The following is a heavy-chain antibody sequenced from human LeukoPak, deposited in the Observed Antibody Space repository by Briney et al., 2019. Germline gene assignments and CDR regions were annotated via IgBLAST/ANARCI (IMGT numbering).Heavy chain of an antibody. Sequence: ASVKASCKASGYTFTGYYMHWVRQAPGQGLEWMGRINPNSGGTNYAQKFQGRVTMTRDTSISTAYMELSRLRSDDSAVYYCASGVGSSLVPDYWGQGTLVTVSS. CDR3: ASGVGSSLVPDY. CDR1: GYTFTGYY. J-gene: IGHJ4*02. V-gene: IGHV1-2*02. CDR2: INPNSGGT. D-gene: IGHD3-10*01.